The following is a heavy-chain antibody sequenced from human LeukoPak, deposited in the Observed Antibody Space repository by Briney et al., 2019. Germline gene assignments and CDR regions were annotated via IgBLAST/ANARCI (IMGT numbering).Heavy chain of an antibody. CDR3: AKTIDGFWPQFDF. V-gene: IGHV3-30*18. CDR2: VSFGGSDK. D-gene: IGHD5-24*01. J-gene: IGHJ4*02. CDR1: GFPFSDHN. Sequence: PGKSLRLSCAASGFPFSDHNMHWVRRAPGKGLEWVAFVSFGGSDKKYADSVKGRFTISRDNSRNMLYLQMNSLQPKDTAVYYCAKTIDGFWPQFDFWGQGTLITVSS.